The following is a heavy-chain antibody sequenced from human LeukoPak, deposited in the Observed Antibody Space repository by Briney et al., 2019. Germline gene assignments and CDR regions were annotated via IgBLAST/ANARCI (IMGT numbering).Heavy chain of an antibody. V-gene: IGHV4-59*01. Sequence: PSETLSLTCTVSGGSISSYYWSWIRQPPGKGLEWIGYIYYSGSNNYNPSLKSRVTISVDTSKNQFSLKLSSVTAADTAVYYCARVDYDSSGYYDWVFDYWGQGTLVTVSS. CDR2: IYYSGSN. CDR1: GGSISSYY. D-gene: IGHD3-22*01. CDR3: ARVDYDSSGYYDWVFDY. J-gene: IGHJ4*02.